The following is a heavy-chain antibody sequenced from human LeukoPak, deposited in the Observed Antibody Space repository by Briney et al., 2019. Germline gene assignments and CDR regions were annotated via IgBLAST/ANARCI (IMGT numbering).Heavy chain of an antibody. Sequence: SGGSLRLSCSASGFTFSSYAMHWVRQAPGKGLEYVSAISSNGGSTYYADSVKGRFTISRDNSKNTLYLQMNSLGAEDTAVYYCARDHRLQLLLQYYYYYYGMDVWGQGTTVTVSS. CDR3: ARDHRLQLLLQYYYYYYGMDV. CDR1: GFTFSSYA. D-gene: IGHD5-24*01. CDR2: ISSNGGST. V-gene: IGHV3-64*04. J-gene: IGHJ6*02.